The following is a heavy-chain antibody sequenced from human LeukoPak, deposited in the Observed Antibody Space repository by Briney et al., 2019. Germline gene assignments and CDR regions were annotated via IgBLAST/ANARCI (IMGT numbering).Heavy chain of an antibody. Sequence: PSETLSLTCTVSGGSISSYYWSWIRQPPGKGLEWIGYIYYSGSTNYNPSLKSQVTISVDTSKNQFSLKLSSVTAADTVVYYCARDSDYVWGSYRYYYGMDVWGQGTTVTVSS. CDR3: ARDSDYVWGSYRYYYGMDV. V-gene: IGHV4-59*01. CDR2: IYYSGST. D-gene: IGHD3-16*02. CDR1: GGSISSYY. J-gene: IGHJ6*02.